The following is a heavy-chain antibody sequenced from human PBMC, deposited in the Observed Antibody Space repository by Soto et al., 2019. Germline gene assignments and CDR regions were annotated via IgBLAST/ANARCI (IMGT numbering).Heavy chain of an antibody. Sequence: QIQLVQSGAAVKKPGSSVKVSCKASGVTFSSYAISWVRQSPGQGREWMGGIIPIVGTADYAQKFQGRVTITADEASRTAYMELSTLRSEDTAVYYCARHGGSYPEGRYYYGMDVWGQGTTVTVSS. CDR3: ARHGGSYPEGRYYYGMDV. D-gene: IGHD1-26*01. V-gene: IGHV1-69*12. CDR2: IIPIVGTA. CDR1: GVTFSSYA. J-gene: IGHJ6*02.